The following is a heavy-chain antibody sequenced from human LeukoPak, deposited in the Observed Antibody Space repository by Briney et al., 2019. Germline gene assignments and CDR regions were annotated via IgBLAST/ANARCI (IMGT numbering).Heavy chain of an antibody. CDR3: TTEAGPVAATFAFHY. CDR2: FDPEDGET. V-gene: IGHV1-24*01. D-gene: IGHD6-19*01. J-gene: IGHJ4*02. Sequence: ASVKVSCKVSEYTLTEASIHWVRQAPGKGLEWVGGFDPEDGETMYAQKFQGRVTMTEDTSTDTAYMELSSLRSEDTAVYYCTTEAGPVAATFAFHYWGQGILVTVSS. CDR1: EYTLTEAS.